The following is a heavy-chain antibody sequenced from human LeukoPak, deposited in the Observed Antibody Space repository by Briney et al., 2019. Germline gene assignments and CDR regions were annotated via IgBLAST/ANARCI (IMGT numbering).Heavy chain of an antibody. D-gene: IGHD6-13*01. CDR3: ARDTPGIAESVSGG. J-gene: IGHJ4*02. CDR2: IYSGGST. Sequence: GGSLRLSCTVSGFSVGNNYMNWLRRAPGRGLEWVSLIYSGGSTHYADSVKGRFTISRDNSKNTLYLQMNSLRTEDTAVYYCARDTPGIAESVSGGWGRGTLVTVS. V-gene: IGHV3-53*01. CDR1: GFSVGNNY.